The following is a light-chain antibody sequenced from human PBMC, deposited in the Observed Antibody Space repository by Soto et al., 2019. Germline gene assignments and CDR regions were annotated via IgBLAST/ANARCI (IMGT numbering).Light chain of an antibody. CDR2: GAS. V-gene: IGKV3-15*01. CDR3: QQYNNWPPWT. J-gene: IGKJ1*01. CDR1: QGVSSN. Sequence: EIVMTQSPATLSVSPGERATLSCRASQGVSSNLAWYQQKPGQAPRLLIYGASTRATGIPARFSGSGSGTEFTLTISSLQSEDFAVYYCQQYNNWPPWTFGHGTQVHTK.